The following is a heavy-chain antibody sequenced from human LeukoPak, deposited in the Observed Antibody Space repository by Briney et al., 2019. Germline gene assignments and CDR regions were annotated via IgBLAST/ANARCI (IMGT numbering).Heavy chain of an antibody. CDR3: ARAHIVVVTAVVNWFDP. CDR1: GYTFTSYG. Sequence: ASVKVSCKASGYTFTSYGISWVRQAPGQGLEGRGWISAYNGNTNYAQKLQGRVTMTTDTSTSTAYMKPRSLSSDDTAVYYCARAHIVVVTAVVNWFDPWGQGTLVTVSS. V-gene: IGHV1-18*01. CDR2: ISAYNGNT. D-gene: IGHD2-21*02. J-gene: IGHJ5*02.